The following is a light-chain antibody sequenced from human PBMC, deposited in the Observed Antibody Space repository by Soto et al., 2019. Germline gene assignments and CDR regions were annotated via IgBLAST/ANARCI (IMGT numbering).Light chain of an antibody. CDR2: AAS. J-gene: IGKJ1*01. Sequence: ETVMTQSPVTLSVSPGEGATLSCRASQSVRDNLAWYQQRPGQAPRLLIYAASTRATGIPVRFSGSGSETEFTLTIRSLQSEDSALYYCHQYNNWPWTSGQGTKVDIK. V-gene: IGKV3-15*01. CDR3: HQYNNWPWT. CDR1: QSVRDN.